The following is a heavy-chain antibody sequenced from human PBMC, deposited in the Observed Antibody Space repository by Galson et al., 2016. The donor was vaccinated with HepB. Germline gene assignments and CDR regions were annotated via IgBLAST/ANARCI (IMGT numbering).Heavy chain of an antibody. CDR1: GYTFASYW. Sequence: QSGAEVKKPGESLKISCKGSGYTFASYWIGWVRQMPGKGLEWMGIIYPGDFDTRYSPSFQGQVTISVDKSISTAYLQWSSLTASDTAMYYCPRSLTGSHDFLVAIYNYYAMDAWGQGTTVTV. V-gene: IGHV5-51*01. D-gene: IGHD3-3*01. J-gene: IGHJ6*02. CDR2: IYPGDFDT. CDR3: PRSLTGSHDFLVAIYNYYAMDA.